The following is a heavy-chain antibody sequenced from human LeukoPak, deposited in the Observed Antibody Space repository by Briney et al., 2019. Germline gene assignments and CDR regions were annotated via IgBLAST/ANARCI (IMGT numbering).Heavy chain of an antibody. V-gene: IGHV4-59*01. D-gene: IGHD3-10*01. Sequence: SETLSLTCTVSGGSINNYYWSWIRQPPGKGLEWIGYIYYSGNTNYNPSLKSRVTISVDTPRNHFSLRLSSVTAADTAVYYCARGPRFGELLWHWFDPWGQGTLVTVSS. J-gene: IGHJ5*02. CDR1: GGSINNYY. CDR3: ARGPRFGELLWHWFDP. CDR2: IYYSGNT.